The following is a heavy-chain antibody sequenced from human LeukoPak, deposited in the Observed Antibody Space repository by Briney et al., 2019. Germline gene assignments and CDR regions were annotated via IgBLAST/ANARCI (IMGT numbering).Heavy chain of an antibody. CDR1: GFTFSSYG. CDR3: AKDQGGGIAAAGTGFDY. J-gene: IGHJ4*02. CDR2: ISYDGSNK. Sequence: GGSLRLSCAASGFTFSSYGMHWVRQAPGKGLEWVAVISYDGSNKYYADSVKGRFTISRDNSKNTLYLQMNSLRAEDTAVYYCAKDQGGGIAAAGTGFDYRGQGTLVTVSS. V-gene: IGHV3-30*18. D-gene: IGHD6-13*01.